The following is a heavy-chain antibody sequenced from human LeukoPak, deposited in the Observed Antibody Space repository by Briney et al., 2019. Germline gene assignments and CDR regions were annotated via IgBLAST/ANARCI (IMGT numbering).Heavy chain of an antibody. Sequence: PSETLSLTCTVSGGSLSSGSYYWSWIRQPPGKGLEWIGYIYYSGSTNYNPSLKSRVTISVDTSKNQFSLKLSSVTAADTAVYYCAREELLSELWGQGTLVTVSS. CDR2: IYYSGST. V-gene: IGHV4-61*01. D-gene: IGHD1-26*01. CDR3: AREELLSEL. J-gene: IGHJ4*02. CDR1: GGSLSSGSYY.